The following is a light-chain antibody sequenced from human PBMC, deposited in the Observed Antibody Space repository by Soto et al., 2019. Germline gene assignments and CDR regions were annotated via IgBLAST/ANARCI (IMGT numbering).Light chain of an antibody. J-gene: IGLJ1*01. CDR3: SSWDDSLNGLV. Sequence: QSVLTQPPSASGTPGQRVTISCSGSSSDIGSNAVNWYQQLPGTAPKLLNYNNDQRPSGVPDRFSASSSGTSASLAISGLQSEDEANYYCSSWDDSLNGLVFGTGTKLTVL. V-gene: IGLV1-44*01. CDR1: SSDIGSNA. CDR2: NND.